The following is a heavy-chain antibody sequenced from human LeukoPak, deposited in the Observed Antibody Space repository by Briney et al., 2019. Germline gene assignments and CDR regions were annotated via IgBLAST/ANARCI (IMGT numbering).Heavy chain of an antibody. V-gene: IGHV4-30-4*01. CDR1: GGSISSGDHY. D-gene: IGHD3-10*01. CDR3: ARAASGITMVRGVIARPMNFDY. J-gene: IGHJ4*02. CDR2: IYYSGST. Sequence: PSETLSLTCTVSGGSISSGDHYWNWIRQPPGKGLEWIGYIYYSGSTYYNPSLKSRVTISVDTSKNQFSLKLSSVTAADTAVYYCARAASGITMVRGVIARPMNFDYWGQGTLVTVSS.